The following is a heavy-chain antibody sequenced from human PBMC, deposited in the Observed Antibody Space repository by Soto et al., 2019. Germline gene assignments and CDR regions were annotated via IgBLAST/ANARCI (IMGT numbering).Heavy chain of an antibody. CDR1: GFTLSDFG. Sequence: QVQLVESGGGVVHPGRSLRLSCAASGFTLSDFGIHWVRQAPGKGLEWLAVISSDGSNKFYADSVQGRFTLSRDSSENTLYLQMTRLRIDDTAVYYCAKGLSSGPMGRSLGSWGQGTLVTVSS. V-gene: IGHV3-30*18. CDR3: AKGLSSGPMGRSLGS. J-gene: IGHJ4*02. CDR2: ISSDGSNK. D-gene: IGHD1-26*01.